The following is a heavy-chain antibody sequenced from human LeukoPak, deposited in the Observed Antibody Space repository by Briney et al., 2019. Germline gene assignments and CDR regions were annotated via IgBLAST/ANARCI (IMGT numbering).Heavy chain of an antibody. CDR1: GGTFSTFE. D-gene: IGHD2-21*02. J-gene: IGHJ5*02. CDR2: VITMFGTA. CDR3: ARDVVVTGTGSRSDP. V-gene: IGHV1-69*13. Sequence: SVKVSCKASGGTFSTFEIGWVRQAPGPGLEWMGGVITMFGTANYAQKFQGRVTITADGSTNTAYMELSRLTTEDTAVYYCARDVVVTGTGSRSDPWGQGTLVTVSS.